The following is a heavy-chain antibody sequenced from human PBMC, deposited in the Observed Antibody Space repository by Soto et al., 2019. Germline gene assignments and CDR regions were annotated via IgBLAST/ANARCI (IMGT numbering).Heavy chain of an antibody. Sequence: QITLKESGPPLVKPTQTLTLTCTFSGFSLSTSGVGVGWIRQPPGKALEWLALIYWDDDKRYSPSLKSRLTITKDTSKNQVVLTMTNMDPVDTATYYCAHRPVLPPRKPASTYYFDYWGQGTLVTVSS. CDR1: GFSLSTSGVG. V-gene: IGHV2-5*02. J-gene: IGHJ4*02. CDR2: IYWDDDK. CDR3: AHRPVLPPRKPASTYYFDY. D-gene: IGHD3-10*01.